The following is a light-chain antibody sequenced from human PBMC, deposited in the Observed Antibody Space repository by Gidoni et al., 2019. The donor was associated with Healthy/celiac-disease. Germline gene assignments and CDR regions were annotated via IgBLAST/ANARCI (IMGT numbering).Light chain of an antibody. V-gene: IGKV1-33*01. Sequence: DIQMTQSPSFLSASVGDRVTITCQASQDISNHLNLYQQKPGKAPKLLIYDASNLETGVPSRFSGSGSGTDLAFTISSLQPEDIATYYCQQYDNLPPLTFXGXTKVEIK. CDR1: QDISNH. CDR3: QQYDNLPPLT. J-gene: IGKJ4*01. CDR2: DAS.